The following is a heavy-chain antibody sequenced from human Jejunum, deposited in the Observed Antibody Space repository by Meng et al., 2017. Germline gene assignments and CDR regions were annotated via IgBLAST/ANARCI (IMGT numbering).Heavy chain of an antibody. Sequence: QLQVQESGPGLVKPSETLSLTCSVSGGSVSSSSFYWVWIRQPPGMTLEWSASFDYTTYVHYNASLKSRVGISIDPSKKQISLKLNSVTAADTALYYCTGGTYTFGHYWYFDLWGHGTLVTVSS. V-gene: IGHV4-39*01. D-gene: IGHD3-3*01. CDR2: FDYTTYV. CDR1: GGSVSSSSFY. CDR3: TGGTYTFGHYWYFDL. J-gene: IGHJ2*01.